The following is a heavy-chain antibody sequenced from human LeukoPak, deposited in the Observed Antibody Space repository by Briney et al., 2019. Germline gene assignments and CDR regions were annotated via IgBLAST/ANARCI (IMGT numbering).Heavy chain of an antibody. J-gene: IGHJ4*02. Sequence: GGSLRLSCAASGFTFSSYGMHWVRQAPGKGLEWVAFIRYDGSNKYYADSVKSRFTISRDNSKNTLYLQMNSRRTEDTAVYYRSKVNTRTRTPDYWGQVTLVTVSS. D-gene: IGHD1-7*01. CDR3: SKVNTRTRTPDY. CDR1: GFTFSSYG. V-gene: IGHV3-30*02. CDR2: IRYDGSNK.